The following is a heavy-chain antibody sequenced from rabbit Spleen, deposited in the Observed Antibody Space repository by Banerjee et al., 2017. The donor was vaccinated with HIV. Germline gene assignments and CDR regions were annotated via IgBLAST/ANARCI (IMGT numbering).Heavy chain of an antibody. CDR3: ARGSATMTMVITGFYLAL. V-gene: IGHV1S45*01. J-gene: IGHJ4*01. D-gene: IGHD2-1*01. Sequence: QEQLVESGGGLVQPEGSLTLTCTASGFSFSSSYYMCWVRQAPGKGLECIACIYTGNSGSTYYANWAKGRFTISKTPSTTVTLEMTSQTVADTAAYFCARGSATMTMVITGFYLALWGPGTLVTVS. CDR1: GFSFSSSYY. CDR2: IYTGNSGST.